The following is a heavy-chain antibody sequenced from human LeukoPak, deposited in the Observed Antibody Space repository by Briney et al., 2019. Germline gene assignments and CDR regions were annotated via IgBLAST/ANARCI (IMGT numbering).Heavy chain of an antibody. V-gene: IGHV3-30-3*01. CDR1: GFTFSNYA. CDR2: MSYDGSNK. J-gene: IGHJ6*02. Sequence: GGSLRLSCAASGFTFSNYAMHWVGQAPGKGLEGVAVMSYDGSNKYYADSVKGRFTISRDNSKNTLYVQMNSLRVEDTAVYYCARDFQWLRAMDVWGQGTTVTVSS. CDR3: ARDFQWLRAMDV. D-gene: IGHD6-19*01.